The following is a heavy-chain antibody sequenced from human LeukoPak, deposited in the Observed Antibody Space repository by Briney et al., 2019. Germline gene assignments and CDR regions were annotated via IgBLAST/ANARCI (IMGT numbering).Heavy chain of an antibody. Sequence: GGSLRLSCAASGFTFSSYSMNWVRQAPGKGLEWVSSISSSSSYIYYADSVKGRFTISRDDAKNSLYLQMNSLRAEDTAVYYCGSYYHFWSGYYIYFDYWGQGTLVTVSS. V-gene: IGHV3-21*01. D-gene: IGHD3-3*01. CDR3: GSYYHFWSGYYIYFDY. J-gene: IGHJ4*02. CDR1: GFTFSSYS. CDR2: ISSSSSYI.